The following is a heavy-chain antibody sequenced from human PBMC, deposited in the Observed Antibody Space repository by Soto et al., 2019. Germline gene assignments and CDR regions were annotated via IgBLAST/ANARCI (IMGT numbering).Heavy chain of an antibody. CDR2: INPNIGAA. D-gene: IGHD6-13*01. Sequence: GASVKVSCKASGYTFTGYYMHWVRQAPGQGLEWMGGINPNIGAANYAQKFQGRVTMTADESTSTAYMGLSSLRSEDTAVYYCARPGRSSWYGEGGYYYYGMDVWGQGTTVTVSS. CDR1: GYTFTGYY. J-gene: IGHJ6*02. CDR3: ARPGRSSWYGEGGYYYYGMDV. V-gene: IGHV1-2*02.